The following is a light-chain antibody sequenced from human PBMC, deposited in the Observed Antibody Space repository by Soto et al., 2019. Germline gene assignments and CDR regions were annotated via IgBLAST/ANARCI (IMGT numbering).Light chain of an antibody. CDR3: QRTYIAPPWK. J-gene: IGKJ1*01. Sequence: DIQTTQSPPSLSASVGDRVTITCRTSDNIAKYLNWYQQKRGQAPKVLIVAASNLQSGVPTRFSCSGFGTDFTLTIDNVRPEDFATYDGQRTYIAPPWKFGQGTKG. CDR2: AAS. V-gene: IGKV1-39*01. CDR1: DNIAKY.